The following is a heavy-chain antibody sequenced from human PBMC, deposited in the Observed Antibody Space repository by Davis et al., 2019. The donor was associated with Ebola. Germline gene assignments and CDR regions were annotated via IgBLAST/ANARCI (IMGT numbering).Heavy chain of an antibody. V-gene: IGHV4-38-2*02. Sequence: SQTLSLTCAVSGYSISSGYYWGWIRQPPGKGLEWIGSIYHSGSTYYNPSLKSRVTISVDTSKNQFSLKLSSVTAADTAVYYCARDPRDGYNPFDYWGQGTLVTVSS. CDR3: ARDPRDGYNPFDY. D-gene: IGHD5-24*01. J-gene: IGHJ4*02. CDR1: GYSISSGYY. CDR2: IYHSGST.